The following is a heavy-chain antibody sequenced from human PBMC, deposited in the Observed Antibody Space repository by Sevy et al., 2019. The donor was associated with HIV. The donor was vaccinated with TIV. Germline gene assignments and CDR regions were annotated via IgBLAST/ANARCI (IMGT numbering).Heavy chain of an antibody. V-gene: IGHV4-4*07. CDR1: GGSISSYY. D-gene: IGHD2-15*01. CDR2: IYTSGST. CDR3: ARAVGYCSGGSCPNFFDP. Sequence: SETLSLTCTVSGGSISSYYWSWIRQPAGKGLERIGRIYTSGSTKYNPSLKSRVTMSVDTSKNQFSLKLSSVTAADTAVYYCARAVGYCSGGSCPNFFDPWGQGTLVTVSS. J-gene: IGHJ5*02.